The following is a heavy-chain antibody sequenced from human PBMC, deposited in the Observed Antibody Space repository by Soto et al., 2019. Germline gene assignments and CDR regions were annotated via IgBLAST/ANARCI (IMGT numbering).Heavy chain of an antibody. J-gene: IGHJ6*03. V-gene: IGHV4-39*01. CDR3: ARRIGGDYYYYYYMDV. Sequence: PSETLSLTCTVSGGSISSSSYYWGWIRQPPGKGLEWIGSIYYSGSTYYNPSLKSRVTISVDTSKNQFSLKLSSVTAADTAVYYCARRIGGDYYYYYYMDVWGKGIMVTVSS. CDR1: GGSISSSSYY. CDR2: IYYSGST. D-gene: IGHD2-21*02.